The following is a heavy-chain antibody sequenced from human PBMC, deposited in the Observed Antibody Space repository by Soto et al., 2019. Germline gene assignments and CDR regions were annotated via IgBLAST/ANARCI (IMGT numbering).Heavy chain of an antibody. J-gene: IGHJ4*02. CDR2: IIPIFGTA. V-gene: IGHV1-69*06. CDR3: ARGPRRPAYSSSWPDY. Sequence: SVKVSCKASGGTFSSYAISWVRQAPGQGLEWMGGIIPIFGTANYAQKFQGRVTITADKSTSTAYMELSSLRSEDTAVYYCARGPRRPAYSSSWPDYWGQGTLVTSPQ. D-gene: IGHD6-13*01. CDR1: GGTFSSYA.